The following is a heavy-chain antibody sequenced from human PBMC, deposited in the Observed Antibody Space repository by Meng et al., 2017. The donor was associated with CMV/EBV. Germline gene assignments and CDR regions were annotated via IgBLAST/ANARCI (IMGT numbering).Heavy chain of an antibody. D-gene: IGHD2-15*01. J-gene: IGHJ5*02. CDR1: GYPFPSYY. V-gene: IGHV1-46*01. CDR2: INPSGGST. CDR3: ARAISGLGGWFDP. Sequence: KASGYPFPSYYLHWVRQAPGQGLEWMGIINPSGGSTSYAQKFQGRVTMTRDTSTSTVYMELSSLRSEDTAVYYCARAISGLGGWFDPWGQGTLVTVSS.